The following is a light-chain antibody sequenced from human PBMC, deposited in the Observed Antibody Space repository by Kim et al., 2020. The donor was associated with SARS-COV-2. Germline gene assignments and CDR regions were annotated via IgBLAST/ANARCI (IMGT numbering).Light chain of an antibody. CDR2: QDN. CDR3: QAWDSSTYV. V-gene: IGLV3-1*01. Sequence: SYELTQPPSVSVFPGQTASITCSGDKLGDKYASWYQQKSGQSPVLVIYQDNKRPSGIPARFSGSNSGNTATLTISGTQAMDEADYYCQAWDSSTYVF. CDR1: KLGDKY. J-gene: IGLJ1*01.